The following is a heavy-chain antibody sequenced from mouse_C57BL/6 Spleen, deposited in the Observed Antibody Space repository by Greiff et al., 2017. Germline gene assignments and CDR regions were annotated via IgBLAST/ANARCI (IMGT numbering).Heavy chain of an antibody. CDR1: GYTFTSYT. CDR3: ARKRDYLGY. CDR2: INPSSGYT. V-gene: IGHV1-4*01. Sequence: VQRVESGAELARPGASVKMSCKASGYTFTSYTMHWVKQRPGQGLEWIGYINPSSGYTKYNQKFKDKATLTADKSSSTAYMQLSSLTSEDSAVYYCARKRDYLGYWGQGTTLTVSS. J-gene: IGHJ2*01.